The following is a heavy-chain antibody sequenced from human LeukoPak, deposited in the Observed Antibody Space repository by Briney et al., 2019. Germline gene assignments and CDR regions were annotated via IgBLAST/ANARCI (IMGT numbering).Heavy chain of an antibody. V-gene: IGHV4-59*01. Sequence: PSETLSLTCTVSVGSLSSYYWSCIRQPPGKGLECIGYISYSGSTNYKPSLKSRVTISVDKSRNQLSLKLSSVTAADKAVYYCARGRLGGSGSYYNVLDYWGQGTLVTVSS. CDR2: ISYSGST. CDR1: VGSLSSYY. J-gene: IGHJ4*02. CDR3: ARGRLGGSGSYYNVLDY. D-gene: IGHD3-10*01.